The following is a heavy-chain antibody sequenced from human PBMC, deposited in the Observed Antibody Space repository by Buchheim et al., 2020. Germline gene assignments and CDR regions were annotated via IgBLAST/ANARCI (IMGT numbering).Heavy chain of an antibody. Sequence: QVQLVESGGGVVQPGRSLRLSCAASGFTFSSYGMHWVRQAPGKGLEWLAAISNEGSRQAYADSVRGRFTISRDNSKSTLDLQMNSLSVDDAAVYYCARDIYSFGTVGTIDYWGQGT. CDR3: ARDIYSFGTVGTIDY. D-gene: IGHD1-26*01. CDR2: ISNEGSRQ. J-gene: IGHJ4*02. CDR1: GFTFSSYG. V-gene: IGHV3-30*03.